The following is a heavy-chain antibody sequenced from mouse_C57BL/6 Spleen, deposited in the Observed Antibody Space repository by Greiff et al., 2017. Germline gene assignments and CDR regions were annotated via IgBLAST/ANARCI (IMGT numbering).Heavy chain of an antibody. CDR1: GFTFSSYA. D-gene: IGHD1-1*01. Sequence: EVMLVESGGGLVKPGGSLKLSCAASGFTFSSYAMSWVRQTPEKRLEWVATISDGGSYTYYPDNVKGRFTISRDNAKNNLYLQMSHLKSEDTAMYYCARDSLITTGGYFDYWGQGTTLTVSS. V-gene: IGHV5-4*01. CDR3: ARDSLITTGGYFDY. J-gene: IGHJ2*01. CDR2: ISDGGSYT.